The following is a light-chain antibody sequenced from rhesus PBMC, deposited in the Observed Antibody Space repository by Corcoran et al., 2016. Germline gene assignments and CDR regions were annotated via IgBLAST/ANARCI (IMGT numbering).Light chain of an antibody. J-gene: IGKJ1*01. CDR1: QSVSSY. CDR3: QQYSNWPRT. V-gene: IGKV3S9*01. CDR2: GAS. Sequence: EIVMTQSPATLSLSPGERATLSCRASQSVSSYVAWYQQKPEQAPRLLIDGASSRATGIPDRFSGSGAGTDFTLTISSLEPEDLAVYYCQQYSNWPRTFGQGTKVEIK.